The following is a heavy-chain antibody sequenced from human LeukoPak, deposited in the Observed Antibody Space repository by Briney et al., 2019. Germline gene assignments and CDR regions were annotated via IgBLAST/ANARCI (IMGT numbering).Heavy chain of an antibody. Sequence: PGGSLRLSCAASGFTFSSYAMSWVRQAPGKGLEWVSAISGSGGSTYYADSVKGRFTISRDNSKNTLYLQMNSLRAEDTAAYYCXXXLXYYESSXYXXXXXWGQGXLVTVSX. J-gene: IGHJ4*02. CDR1: GFTFSSYA. CDR3: XXXLXYYESSXYXXXXX. V-gene: IGHV3-23*01. D-gene: IGHD3-22*01. CDR2: ISGSGGST.